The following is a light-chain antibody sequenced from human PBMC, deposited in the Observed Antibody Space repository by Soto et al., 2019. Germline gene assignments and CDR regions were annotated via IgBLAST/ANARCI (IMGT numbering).Light chain of an antibody. CDR3: QHYGSSPPLT. CDR1: QSVSSTF. Sequence: EFVLTQSPGTLSLSPGERATLSCRASQSVSSTFLAWYQQKPGQAPRRLIYGASTRGTAIPDRFSGSGSGTDFTLTISRLEPEDFAVYYCQHYGSSPPLTFGGGTKVEIK. CDR2: GAS. J-gene: IGKJ4*01. V-gene: IGKV3-20*01.